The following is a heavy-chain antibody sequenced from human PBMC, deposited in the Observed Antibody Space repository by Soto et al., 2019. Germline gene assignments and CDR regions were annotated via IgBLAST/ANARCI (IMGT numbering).Heavy chain of an antibody. V-gene: IGHV1-8*02. CDR3: ARGGVVDYYYYGMDV. Sequence: GASVKVSCKASGYTFTGYYMHWVRQAPGQGLEWMGWMNPNSGNTGYAQKFQGRVTMTRNTSISTAYMELSSLRSEDTAVYYCARGGVVDYYYYGMDVWGQGTTVTAP. CDR1: GYTFTGYY. J-gene: IGHJ6*02. D-gene: IGHD3-3*01. CDR2: MNPNSGNT.